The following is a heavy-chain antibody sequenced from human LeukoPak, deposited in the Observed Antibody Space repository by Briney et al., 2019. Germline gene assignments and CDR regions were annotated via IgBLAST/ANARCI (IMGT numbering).Heavy chain of an antibody. J-gene: IGHJ3*02. CDR2: IYYSGST. CDR1: GGSISSSSYY. CDR3: ATVGYCSGGSCYEVAFDI. Sequence: SETLSLTCTVSGGSISSSSYYWGWIRQPPGKGLEWIGSIYYSGSTYYNPSLMGRVTISVDTSKNQFSLKVRSVTAADTAVYYCATVGYCSGGSCYEVAFDIGGQGTMVTVS. V-gene: IGHV4-39*01. D-gene: IGHD2-15*01.